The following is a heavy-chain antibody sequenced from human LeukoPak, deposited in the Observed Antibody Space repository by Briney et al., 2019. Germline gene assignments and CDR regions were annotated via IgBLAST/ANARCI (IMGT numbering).Heavy chain of an antibody. D-gene: IGHD6-13*01. Sequence: ASVKVSCKASGYTFTSYYMHWVRQAPGQGLEWMGIINPSGGSTSYAQKFQGRVTMTRDTSTSTVYMELSSLRSEDTAVYYCAREDSSRLYYYGMDVWGQGTTVTVS. CDR3: AREDSSRLYYYGMDV. J-gene: IGHJ6*02. V-gene: IGHV1-46*01. CDR2: INPSGGST. CDR1: GYTFTSYY.